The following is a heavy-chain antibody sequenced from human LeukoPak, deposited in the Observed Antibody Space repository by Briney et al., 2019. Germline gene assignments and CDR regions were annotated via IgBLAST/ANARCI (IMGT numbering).Heavy chain of an antibody. CDR3: ARDILGPPDAFDV. J-gene: IGHJ3*01. Sequence: ASVKVSCKASGYTFTDNYMHWVRQAPGQGLEWMGWIIPNSGDTYFAQKFQGRVTMTRDTSISTAYMELNRLRSGDTAVYFCARDILGPPDAFDVWGQGTMVTVSS. D-gene: IGHD3-3*02. V-gene: IGHV1-2*02. CDR2: IIPNSGDT. CDR1: GYTFTDNY.